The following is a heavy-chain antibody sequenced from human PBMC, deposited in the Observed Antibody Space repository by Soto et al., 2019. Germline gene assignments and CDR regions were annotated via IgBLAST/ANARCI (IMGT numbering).Heavy chain of an antibody. CDR1: GFTFSSHW. CDR2: VNGDGSSS. Sequence: PWGSLRLSCAASGFTFSSHWMYWVRQAPGKGLVWVSRVNGDGSSSAYADSVKGRFTISRDNAKNTLYLQMNSLRAEDTAVYYCARVPWAGYYDSNGIYHQTPHYLDYWGQGALVTVSS. D-gene: IGHD3-22*01. V-gene: IGHV3-74*01. J-gene: IGHJ4*02. CDR3: ARVPWAGYYDSNGIYHQTPHYLDY.